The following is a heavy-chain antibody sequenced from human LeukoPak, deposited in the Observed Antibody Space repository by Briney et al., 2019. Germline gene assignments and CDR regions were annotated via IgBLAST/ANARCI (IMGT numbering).Heavy chain of an antibody. D-gene: IGHD1-7*01. Sequence: ASVXXXCKASXYTFTSYGXSWVRQAPGQGLEWMGWISAYNGNTNYAQKLQGRVTITTDTSTSTAYMELRSLRSDDTAVYYCARGSNWNYNYWGQGTLVTVSS. CDR3: ARGSNWNYNY. J-gene: IGHJ4*02. V-gene: IGHV1-18*01. CDR2: ISAYNGNT. CDR1: XYTFTSYG.